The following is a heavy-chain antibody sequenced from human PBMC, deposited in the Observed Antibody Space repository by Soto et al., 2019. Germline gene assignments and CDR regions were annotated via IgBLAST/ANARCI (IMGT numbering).Heavy chain of an antibody. CDR1: GFIFSTYG. J-gene: IGHJ4*02. CDR3: AREGHHVVGPDASSFEY. CDR2: VSDDGYTT. D-gene: IGHD2-15*01. V-gene: IGHV3-30*03. Sequence: QVRLVESGGGVVQPGRSLRLSCAASGFIFSTYGMHWVRQAPGKGLQWVAVVSDDGYTTYYAESVKGRFTFSRASSKNTLYMKMSNLRIGDTDVYYCAREGHHVVGPDASSFEYWGKGTLVNVSS.